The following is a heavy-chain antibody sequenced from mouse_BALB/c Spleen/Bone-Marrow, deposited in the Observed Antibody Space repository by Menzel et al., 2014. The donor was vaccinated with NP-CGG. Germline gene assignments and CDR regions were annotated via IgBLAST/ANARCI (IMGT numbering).Heavy chain of an antibody. CDR1: GYSFIGYT. D-gene: IGHD2-4*01. Sequence: EVKLVESGPALVKPGASMKISCKASGYSFIGYTMNWVKQSHGKNLEWIGLINPYNGGTTYNQKFKGKATLTVDKSSSTAYMELLSLTSEDSAVYYCARRDYYDYAWFAYWGQGTLVTVSA. CDR3: ARRDYYDYAWFAY. J-gene: IGHJ3*01. V-gene: IGHV1-26*01. CDR2: INPYNGGT.